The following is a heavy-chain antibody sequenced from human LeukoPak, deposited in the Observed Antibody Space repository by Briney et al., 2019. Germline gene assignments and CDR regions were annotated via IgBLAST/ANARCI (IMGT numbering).Heavy chain of an antibody. D-gene: IGHD6-13*01. CDR2: LKQDGSEK. CDR1: GFTFSNFW. J-gene: IGHJ4*02. V-gene: IGHV3-7*01. Sequence: GGSLRLSCAVSGFTFSNFWMSWVRQAPGKGLEWVANLKQDGSEKNYVDSVKGRFTISRDNAKNSLYLQMNSLRAEDTAVYYCAKDSYSKGDFWGQGVLVTVSS. CDR3: AKDSYSKGDF.